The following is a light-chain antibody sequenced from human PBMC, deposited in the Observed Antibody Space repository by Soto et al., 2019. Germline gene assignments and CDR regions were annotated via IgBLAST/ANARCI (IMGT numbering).Light chain of an antibody. Sequence: TQSPVILSLSPRQRATLSCRASQTVRNNFLAWYQQKPGQAPRLLISVASSRATGIPDRFSGSGSGTDFSLTISRLEPEDFTLYYCQQYSISSRTFGQGTK. CDR1: QTVRNNF. J-gene: IGKJ1*01. V-gene: IGKV3-20*01. CDR2: VAS. CDR3: QQYSISSRT.